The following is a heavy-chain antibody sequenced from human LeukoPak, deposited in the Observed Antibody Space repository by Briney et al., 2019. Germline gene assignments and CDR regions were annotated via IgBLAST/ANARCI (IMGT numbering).Heavy chain of an antibody. D-gene: IGHD3-9*01. Sequence: GASVKVSCKASGYTFTGYYMYWVRQAPGQGLEWMGWINPNSGGTNYAQKFQGRVTMTRDTSISTAYMELSRLRSDDTAVYYCARGDILTGYYRAYYYYMDVWGKGTTVTISS. CDR3: ARGDILTGYYRAYYYYMDV. J-gene: IGHJ6*03. CDR2: INPNSGGT. CDR1: GYTFTGYY. V-gene: IGHV1-2*02.